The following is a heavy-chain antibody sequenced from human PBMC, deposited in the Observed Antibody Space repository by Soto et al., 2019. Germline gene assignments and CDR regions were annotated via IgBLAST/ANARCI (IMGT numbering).Heavy chain of an antibody. D-gene: IGHD3-16*01. Sequence: PGGSLRLSCAASGFTFRTYAFHWVRQAPGKGLEWVAVISYDGGNKYYADSVKGRFTISRDNSKNTLYLQMNGLRAEDTAVYYCQRPLTFGGLTVDHWGQGTLVTVSS. V-gene: IGHV3-30-3*01. CDR3: QRPLTFGGLTVDH. CDR1: GFTFRTYA. J-gene: IGHJ4*02. CDR2: ISYDGGNK.